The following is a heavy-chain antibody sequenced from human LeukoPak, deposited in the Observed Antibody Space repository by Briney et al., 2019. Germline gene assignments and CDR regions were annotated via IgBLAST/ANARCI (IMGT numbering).Heavy chain of an antibody. D-gene: IGHD3-22*01. Sequence: PGGSLRLSCAASGFAFSSYAMHWVRQAPGKGLEWLAVVSSHGVDKFYADSVRGRFTISKDTSKNTLSLQMNSLGGDDTGVYYCARATAGYYDSSGPEYFQHWGQGTLVTVSS. CDR2: VSSHGVDK. V-gene: IGHV3-30*04. CDR3: ARATAGYYDSSGPEYFQH. CDR1: GFAFSSYA. J-gene: IGHJ1*01.